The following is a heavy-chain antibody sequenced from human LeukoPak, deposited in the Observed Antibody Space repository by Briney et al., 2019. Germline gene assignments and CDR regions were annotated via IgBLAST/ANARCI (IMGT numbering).Heavy chain of an antibody. J-gene: IGHJ5*02. CDR3: ASSRGYCSGGSCPKYRDWFDP. CDR1: GYTFTGYC. V-gene: IGHV1-2*02. D-gene: IGHD2-15*01. CDR2: INPNSGGT. Sequence: ASVKVSCKASGYTFTGYCMHWVRQAPGQGLEWMGWINPNSGGTNYAQKFQGRVTMTRDTSISTAYMELSRLRSDDTAVYYCASSRGYCSGGSCPKYRDWFDPWGQGTLVTVSS.